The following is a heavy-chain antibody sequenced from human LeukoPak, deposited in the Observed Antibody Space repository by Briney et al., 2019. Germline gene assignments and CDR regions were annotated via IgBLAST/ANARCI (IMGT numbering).Heavy chain of an antibody. CDR2: INPNGGGT. V-gene: IGHV1-46*01. D-gene: IGHD3-3*02. CDR1: GYRFTSYY. J-gene: IGHJ5*02. Sequence: GASVKIFCKASGYRFTSYYVNWVRQAPGQGLEWMGIINPNGGGTTYTGKFQGRVTMTRDTSTSTVYMELSSLRPDDTAVHYCARDPISSNWPRGHFFDPWGQGTLVTVSS. CDR3: ARDPISSNWPRGHFFDP.